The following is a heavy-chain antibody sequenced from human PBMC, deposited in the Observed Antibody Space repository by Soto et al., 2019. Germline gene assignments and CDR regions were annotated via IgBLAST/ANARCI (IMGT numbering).Heavy chain of an antibody. CDR2: IYYSGST. J-gene: IGHJ4*02. V-gene: IGHV4-31*03. D-gene: IGHD5-12*01. CDR3: ARVMATTASFDY. CDR1: GGSISSGGYY. Sequence: SETLSLTCTVSGGSISSGGYYWSWIRQHPGKGLEWIGYIYYSGSTYYNPSLKSRVTISVDTSKNQFSLKLSSVTAADTAVYYCARVMATTASFDYWGQGTRGTSPQ.